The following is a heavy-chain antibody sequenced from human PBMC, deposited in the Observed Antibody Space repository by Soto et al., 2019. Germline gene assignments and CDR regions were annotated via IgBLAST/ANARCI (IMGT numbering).Heavy chain of an antibody. CDR1: GYTFTSYQ. V-gene: IGHV1-46*01. CDR2: INPSGGRI. Sequence: QMQLVQSGAEVKKPGASVKVSCKASGYTFTSYQMHWVRQAPGQGLEWMGIINPSGGRITYAPRVQGRVMMTRDTSTNTVYMELRRLRSEDTAVYYCARDGPPTTTGVGPSYTMDVWGQGTTVTVSS. D-gene: IGHD3-3*01. J-gene: IGHJ6*02. CDR3: ARDGPPTTTGVGPSYTMDV.